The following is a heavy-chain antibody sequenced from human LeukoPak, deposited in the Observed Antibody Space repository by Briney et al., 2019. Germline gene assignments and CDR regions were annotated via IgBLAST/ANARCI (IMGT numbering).Heavy chain of an antibody. CDR2: IYYSGST. CDR1: GGSISSSSYY. V-gene: IGHV4-39*07. D-gene: IGHD3-10*01. J-gene: IGHJ4*02. CDR3: ARDWYYGSGSINC. Sequence: MASETLSLTCTVSGGSISSSSYYWGWIRQPPGKGLEWIGSIYYSGSTYYNPSLKSRVTISVDTSKNQFSLKLSSVTAADTAVYYCARDWYYGSGSINCWGQGTLVTVSP.